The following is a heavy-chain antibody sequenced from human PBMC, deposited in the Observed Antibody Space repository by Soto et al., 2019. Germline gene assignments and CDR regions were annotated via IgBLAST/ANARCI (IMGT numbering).Heavy chain of an antibody. CDR2: IYYSGST. Sequence: SETLSLTCTVSGGSISSGGYYWSWIRQHPGKGLEWIGYIYYSGSTYYNPSLKSRVTISVDTSKNQFSLKLSSVTAADTAVYYCARLSRDAVVVPAATTYYFDYWGQGNLVTVYS. J-gene: IGHJ4*02. V-gene: IGHV4-31*03. CDR1: GGSISSGGYY. D-gene: IGHD2-2*01. CDR3: ARLSRDAVVVPAATTYYFDY.